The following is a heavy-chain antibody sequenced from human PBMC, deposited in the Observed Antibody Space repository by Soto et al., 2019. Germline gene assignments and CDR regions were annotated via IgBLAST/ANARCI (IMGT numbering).Heavy chain of an antibody. CDR1: GFTFDDYG. CDR2: INWSAEST. D-gene: IGHD3-22*01. CDR3: ARNRRGGGYYLDY. V-gene: IGHV3-20*04. J-gene: IGHJ4*02. Sequence: EVQLVESGGGVVRPGGSLRLSCAASGFTFDDYGMNWVRQSPGKGLEWISFINWSAESTGYGDSVKGRFTISRDNAKNSLYLHMSSLRAEDTALYYCARNRRGGGYYLDYWGQGTLVTVSS.